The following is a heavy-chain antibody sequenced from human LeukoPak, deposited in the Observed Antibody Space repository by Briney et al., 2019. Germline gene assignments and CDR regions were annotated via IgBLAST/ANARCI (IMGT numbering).Heavy chain of an antibody. V-gene: IGHV3-48*03. CDR2: ISSSGSTI. J-gene: IGHJ6*03. Sequence: PGGSLRLSCAASGFTFSSYEMNWVRQAPGKGLEWGSYISSSGSTIYYADSVTGRFTISGDNAKNSLYLQMNSLRAEDTAVYYCASSGHDYGDYGGLYYYMDVWGKGTTVTVSS. D-gene: IGHD4-17*01. CDR1: GFTFSSYE. CDR3: ASSGHDYGDYGGLYYYMDV.